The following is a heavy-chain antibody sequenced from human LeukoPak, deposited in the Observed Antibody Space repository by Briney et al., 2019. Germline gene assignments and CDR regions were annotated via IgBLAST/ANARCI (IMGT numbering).Heavy chain of an antibody. Sequence: GGSLRQSCAASGVTFSNAWMTWVRQAPGKGLEWVGRIYRSSNGETTDYGAPVKGRFTMSRDDSKNTLYPQMNSLKTEDTAVYYCTTYSSGSRPFWGQGTLVTVSS. CDR1: GVTFSNAW. D-gene: IGHD6-19*01. V-gene: IGHV3-15*01. J-gene: IGHJ4*01. CDR2: IYRSSNGETT. CDR3: TTYSSGSRPF.